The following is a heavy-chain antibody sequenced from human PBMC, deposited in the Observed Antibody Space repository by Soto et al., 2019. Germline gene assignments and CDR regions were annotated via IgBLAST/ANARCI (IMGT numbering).Heavy chain of an antibody. CDR3: AKITSSSATGF. Sequence: EEQLLESGGGLVQPGGSLRLPCVASGFTFRNYAMTWVRQAPGKGLEWVSSITNSGGVTYYADSEKGRFTASRDNSKNTLYLQMNSLRAEDTAVYYCAKITSSSATGFWGQGTLVTVSS. CDR2: ITNSGGVT. CDR1: GFTFRNYA. V-gene: IGHV3-23*01. J-gene: IGHJ4*02. D-gene: IGHD1-20*01.